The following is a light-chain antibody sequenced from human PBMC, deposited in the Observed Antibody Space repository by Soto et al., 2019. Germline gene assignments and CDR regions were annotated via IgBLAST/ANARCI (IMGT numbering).Light chain of an antibody. CDR1: QGLXSTY. Sequence: IGVTHSAGTLSLSPGERATLACKASQGLXSTYLGWYRQKPGQAPRLPTAAASSRATGSPDRLSGSGSATDFTLTISRLEPEDVSVYYYQHYESSSRTFGGGTKVDIK. J-gene: IGKJ4*02. CDR3: QHYESSSRT. V-gene: IGKV3-20*01. CDR2: AAS.